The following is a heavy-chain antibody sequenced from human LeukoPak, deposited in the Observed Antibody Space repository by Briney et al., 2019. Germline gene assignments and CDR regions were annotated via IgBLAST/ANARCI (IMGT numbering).Heavy chain of an antibody. CDR2: IYYCGST. CDR1: GAYISGYY. CDR3: ARHLAGEFDY. D-gene: IGHD7-27*01. J-gene: IGHJ4*02. V-gene: IGHV4-59*08. Sequence: PSETLSLTCTVSGAYISGYYWSWIRQPPGKGLEWIGYIYYCGSTNYNPSLKSRVTVSVDTSKNQFSLKLSSVTAADTAVYYCARHLAGEFDYWGQGTLVTVSS.